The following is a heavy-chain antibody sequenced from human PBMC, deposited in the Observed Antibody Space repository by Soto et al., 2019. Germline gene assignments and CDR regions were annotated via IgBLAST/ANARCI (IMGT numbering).Heavy chain of an antibody. CDR1: GYSFTSYW. D-gene: IGHD3-3*01. V-gene: IGHV5-10-1*01. CDR2: IDPSDSYT. Sequence: GESLKISCKGSGYSFTSYWISWVRQIPGKGLEWMGRIDPSDSYTNYSPSFQGHVTISADKSISTAYLQWSSLKASDTAMYYCAGDYDFWRGSTGYYGMDVWGQGTTVTVSS. CDR3: AGDYDFWRGSTGYYGMDV. J-gene: IGHJ6*02.